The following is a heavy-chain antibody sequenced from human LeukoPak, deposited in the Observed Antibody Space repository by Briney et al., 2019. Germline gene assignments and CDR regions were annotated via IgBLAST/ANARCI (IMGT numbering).Heavy chain of an antibody. Sequence: GGSLRLSCAASGFTFSSYAMSWVRQAPGKGLEWVSTIGDNDGGTYYADSVKGRFTISRDNSKSALYLQMNSLRAEDTAVYYCARDASGWYEGRVFDYWGQGTLVTVSS. J-gene: IGHJ4*02. CDR3: ARDASGWYEGRVFDY. CDR2: IGDNDGGT. CDR1: GFTFSSYA. D-gene: IGHD6-19*01. V-gene: IGHV3-23*01.